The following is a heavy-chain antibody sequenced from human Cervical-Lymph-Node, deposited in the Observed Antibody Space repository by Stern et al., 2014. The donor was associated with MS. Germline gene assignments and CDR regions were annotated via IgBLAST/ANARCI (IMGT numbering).Heavy chain of an antibody. CDR1: GFMFSSYG. J-gene: IGHJ4*02. V-gene: IGHV3-33*01. D-gene: IGHD6-13*01. Sequence: DQLVESGGGVVQPGRSLRLSCAASGFMFSSYGMHWVRQAPGKGLEWVATIWYTGTNKDYADSVKGRFTISRDNSKDTLYLQMNSLRAEDTAMYFCASITAAGIAGLDYWGQGTLVIVSS. CDR2: IWYTGTNK. CDR3: ASITAAGIAGLDY.